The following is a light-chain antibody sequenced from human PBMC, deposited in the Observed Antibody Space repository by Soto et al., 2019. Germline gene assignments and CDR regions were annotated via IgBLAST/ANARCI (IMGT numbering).Light chain of an antibody. CDR3: GQFVSSPPRT. J-gene: IGKJ1*01. Sequence: EVVLTQSPGTLSLSPGERATLSCTAIQSVGDTFLSWYRQKPGLAPRLLIYGVSNRATGIPDRFSGSGSGTDFILTISRLEPEDFALYYCGQFVSSPPRTFGQGTKVDIK. CDR2: GVS. V-gene: IGKV3-20*01. CDR1: QSVGDTF.